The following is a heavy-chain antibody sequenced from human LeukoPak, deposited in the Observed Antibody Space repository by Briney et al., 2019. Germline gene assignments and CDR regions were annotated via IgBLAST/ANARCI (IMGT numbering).Heavy chain of an antibody. Sequence: SETLSLTCTVSGGSISSGDYYWSWIRQPPGKGLEWIGYIYYSGSTNYNPSLKSRVTISVDTSKNQFSLKLSSVTAADTAVYYCAKSNGYSSTYGMDVWGQGTTVTVSS. CDR3: AKSNGYSSTYGMDV. D-gene: IGHD5-18*01. J-gene: IGHJ6*02. CDR1: GGSISSGDYY. CDR2: IYYSGST. V-gene: IGHV4-61*08.